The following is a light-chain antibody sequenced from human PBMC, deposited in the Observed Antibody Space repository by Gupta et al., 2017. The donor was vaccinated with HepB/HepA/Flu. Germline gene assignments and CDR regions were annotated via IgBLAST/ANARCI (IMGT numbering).Light chain of an antibody. CDR2: DAS. CDR3: QQRSTWPWT. CDR1: QSVSSY. J-gene: IGKJ1*01. V-gene: IGKV3-11*01. Sequence: EIVLTQSPATLSLSPGERATLSCRASQSVSSYLAWYQQKPGQAPRLLIYDASNRATGIPARFSGSGSGTDFTLTISSLVPEDFAVYYCQQRSTWPWTFGQGTKVEIK.